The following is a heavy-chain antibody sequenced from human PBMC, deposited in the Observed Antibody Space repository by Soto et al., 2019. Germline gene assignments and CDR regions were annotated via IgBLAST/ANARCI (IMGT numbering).Heavy chain of an antibody. CDR2: IYWDDDK. V-gene: IGHV2-5*02. Sequence: SGPTLVNPTQTLALTCPFSGFSLSTSGMGVGWIRQPPGKALEWLALIYWDDDKRYSPSLKSRLTITKDTSKNQVILIMTNMGPVDTATYYCAHVNIMITFGGAFDYWGHGSLVTVSS. CDR3: AHVNIMITFGGAFDY. J-gene: IGHJ4*01. D-gene: IGHD3-16*01. CDR1: GFSLSTSGMG.